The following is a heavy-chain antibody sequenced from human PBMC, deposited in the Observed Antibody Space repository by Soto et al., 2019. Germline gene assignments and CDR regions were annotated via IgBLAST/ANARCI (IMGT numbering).Heavy chain of an antibody. V-gene: IGHV4-59*01. Sequence: QVQLQESGPGLVKPSETLSLTYTVSGGSISSYYWSWIRQPPGKGLEWIANIYYRGNTNYNPSLTSRATISVDTSYNQFSIMLCSVTAADTSMYNCARFNWYFDLWGRGTLVTVSS. CDR2: IYYRGNT. J-gene: IGHJ2*01. CDR1: GGSISSYY. CDR3: ARFNWYFDL.